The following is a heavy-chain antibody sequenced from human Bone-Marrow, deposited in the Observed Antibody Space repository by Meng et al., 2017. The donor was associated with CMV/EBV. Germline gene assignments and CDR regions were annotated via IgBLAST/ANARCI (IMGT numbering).Heavy chain of an antibody. Sequence: ESLKISCKGSGYMFSVYWIAWVRQMPGKGLEWVGIIYPGGPATRYSPPLQGQVTISVDKFISTAYLQWSSLKASDTAMYYLSRQEISTSWGRYYHGMDFWGQGTTVTVSS. CDR3: SRQEISTSWGRYYHGMDF. J-gene: IGHJ6*02. D-gene: IGHD2-2*01. V-gene: IGHV5-51*01. CDR2: IYPGGPAT. CDR1: GYMFSVYW.